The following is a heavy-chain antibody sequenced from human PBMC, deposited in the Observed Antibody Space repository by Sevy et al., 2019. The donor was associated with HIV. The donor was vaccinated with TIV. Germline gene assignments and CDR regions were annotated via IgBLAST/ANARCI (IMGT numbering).Heavy chain of an antibody. V-gene: IGHV3-23*01. Sequence: GGSLRLSCVASGFTFRSFSMHWVRQAPGKGLEWVSVISGSGSYTYYADSVKGRFTISRDTSKNTLYLQMNSLRAEDTAVYYCAKEKEMSMYYFHSWGQGTLVTVSS. J-gene: IGHJ4*02. CDR1: GFTFRSFS. D-gene: IGHD3-10*02. CDR2: ISGSGSYT. CDR3: AKEKEMSMYYFHS.